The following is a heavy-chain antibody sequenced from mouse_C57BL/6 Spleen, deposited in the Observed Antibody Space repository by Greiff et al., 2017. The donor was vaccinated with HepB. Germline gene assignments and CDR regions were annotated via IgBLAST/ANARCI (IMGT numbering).Heavy chain of an antibody. V-gene: IGHV1-7*01. CDR1: GYTFTSYW. Sequence: QVQLQQSGAELAKPGASVKLSCKASGYTFTSYWTHWVKQRPGQGLEWIGYINPSSGDTKYNQKFKDKATLTADKSYSTAYMQLSSLTDEDSAVYYCAREGLRRYAMDYWGQGTTVTVSS. CDR3: AREGLRRYAMDY. CDR2: INPSSGDT. J-gene: IGHJ4*01. D-gene: IGHD2-4*01.